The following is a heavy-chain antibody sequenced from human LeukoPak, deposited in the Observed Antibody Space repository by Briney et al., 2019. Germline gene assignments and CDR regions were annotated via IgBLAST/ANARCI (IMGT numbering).Heavy chain of an antibody. CDR2: INHSGST. Sequence: SETLSLTCAVYGGSFSGYYWSWIRQPPGKGLEWIGEINHSGSTNYNPSLKSRVTISVDTSKNQFSLKLCSVTAADTAVYYCARGVSPALVRPRVFDYWGQGTLVTVSS. CDR3: ARGVSPALVRPRVFDY. V-gene: IGHV4-34*01. J-gene: IGHJ4*02. CDR1: GGSFSGYY.